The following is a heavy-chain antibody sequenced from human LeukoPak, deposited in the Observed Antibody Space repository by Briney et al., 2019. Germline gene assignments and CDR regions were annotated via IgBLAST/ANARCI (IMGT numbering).Heavy chain of an antibody. CDR1: GFTFSRYS. J-gene: IGHJ4*02. CDR3: VRDGGVSGYDLLDY. CDR2: INQDGSKE. Sequence: GGSLRLSCAASGFTFSRYSINWVRQAPGKGLEWVAHINQDGSKEYYMDSVKARFTISRDNAKNSLSLQMNSLRAEDTAVYYCVRDGGVSGYDLLDYWGQGTLVTVSS. V-gene: IGHV3-7*01. D-gene: IGHD5-12*01.